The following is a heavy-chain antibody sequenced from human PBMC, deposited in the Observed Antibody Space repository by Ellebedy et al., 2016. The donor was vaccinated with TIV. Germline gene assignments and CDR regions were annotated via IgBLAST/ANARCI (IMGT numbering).Heavy chain of an antibody. CDR1: GFTFDDYT. CDR3: ASSLAVSNHLVT. J-gene: IGHJ4*02. D-gene: IGHD5/OR15-5a*01. Sequence: GGSLRLXXAASGFTFDDYTMHWVRQVPGKGLEWVSLVSWDGGRTYYADSVKGRFTISRDNSKNSLYLQMNSLITEDTALYYCASSLAVSNHLVTWGQGTLVTVSS. CDR2: VSWDGGRT. V-gene: IGHV3-43*01.